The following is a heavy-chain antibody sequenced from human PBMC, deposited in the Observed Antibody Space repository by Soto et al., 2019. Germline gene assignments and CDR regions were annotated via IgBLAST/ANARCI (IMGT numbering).Heavy chain of an antibody. Sequence: AGGSLRLSCEVSGFTFSMYSMSWVRQSPGKGLEWVAKIPQDGVDGHYADSVKGRCTISRDNGKNSLYLQLNNLRAEDAAVYYCARDHLILPAHDFFYGSDVWGRGATVTVS. D-gene: IGHD2-21*02. CDR1: GFTFSMYS. J-gene: IGHJ6*02. CDR3: ARDHLILPAHDFFYGSDV. V-gene: IGHV3-7*03. CDR2: IPQDGVDG.